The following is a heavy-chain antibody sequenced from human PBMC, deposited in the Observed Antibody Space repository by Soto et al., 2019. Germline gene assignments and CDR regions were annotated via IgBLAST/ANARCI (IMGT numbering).Heavy chain of an antibody. CDR1: GGTFSSYA. CDR2: IIPIFGTA. J-gene: IGHJ6*02. D-gene: IGHD2-2*01. CDR3: AGGYCSSTSCLYYYYYGMDV. Sequence: ASVKVSCKASGGTFSSYAISWVRQAPGQGLEWMGGIIPIFGTANYAQKFQGRVTITADKSTSTAYMELSSLRSEDTAVYYCAGGYCSSTSCLYYYYYGMDVWGQGTTVTVSS. V-gene: IGHV1-69*06.